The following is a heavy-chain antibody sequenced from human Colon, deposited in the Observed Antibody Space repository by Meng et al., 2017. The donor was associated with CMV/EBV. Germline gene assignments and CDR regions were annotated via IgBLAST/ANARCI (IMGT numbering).Heavy chain of an antibody. CDR2: ISHDGSTK. J-gene: IGHJ4*02. V-gene: IGHV3-30*04. D-gene: IGHD3-22*01. CDR1: GFTFSSYA. Sequence: ASGFTFSSYALHWVRQAPGKGLEWVGSISHDGSTKNYADSVKGRFTISRDNSKNTVSLQMNSLRAEDTAVYYCGREGNEYTYYGPGYWGQGTLVTVSS. CDR3: GREGNEYTYYGPGY.